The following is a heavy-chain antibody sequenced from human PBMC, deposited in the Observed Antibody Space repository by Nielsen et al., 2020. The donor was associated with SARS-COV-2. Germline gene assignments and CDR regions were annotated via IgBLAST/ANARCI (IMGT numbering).Heavy chain of an antibody. CDR1: GYSFTSYW. J-gene: IGHJ6*02. D-gene: IGHD6-6*01. V-gene: IGHV5-10-1*01. CDR3: ARLNSSSSGPLYYYYYGMDV. Sequence: KVSCKGSGYSFTSYWISWVRQMPGKGLEWMGRIDPSDSYTNYSPSFQGHVTISADKSISTAYLQWSSLKASDTAMHYCARLNSSSSGPLYYYYYGMDVWGQGTTVTVSS. CDR2: IDPSDSYT.